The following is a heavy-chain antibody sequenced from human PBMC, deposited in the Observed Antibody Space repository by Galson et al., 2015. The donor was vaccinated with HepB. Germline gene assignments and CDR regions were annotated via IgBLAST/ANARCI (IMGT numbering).Heavy chain of an antibody. Sequence: SVKVSCKASEYTFTSYDINWVRQATGQGLEWMGWMSPNSGNTDYAQKFQGRVTMTRHTSISTAYMELSSLRSEDTAVYYCARGPPNWGFDYWGQGTLVTVSS. CDR3: ARGPPNWGFDY. V-gene: IGHV1-8*01. J-gene: IGHJ4*02. D-gene: IGHD7-27*01. CDR1: EYTFTSYD. CDR2: MSPNSGNT.